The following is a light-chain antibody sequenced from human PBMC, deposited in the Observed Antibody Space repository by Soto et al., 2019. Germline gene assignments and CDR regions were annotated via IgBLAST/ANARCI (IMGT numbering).Light chain of an antibody. CDR2: EVN. CDR1: SSDVGSYNR. Sequence: QSALTQPXSVSGSPGQSVTISCTGTSSDVGSYNRVSWYQQPPGTAPKLMIYEVNNRPSGVPDRFSGSKSGNTASLTISGLQAEDEADYYCSSYTSSSTYVFGTGTKVTVL. V-gene: IGLV2-18*02. CDR3: SSYTSSSTYV. J-gene: IGLJ1*01.